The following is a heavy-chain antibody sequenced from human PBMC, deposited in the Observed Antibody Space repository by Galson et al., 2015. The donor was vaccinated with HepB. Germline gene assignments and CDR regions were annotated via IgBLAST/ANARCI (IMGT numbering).Heavy chain of an antibody. Sequence: SVKVSCKVSGYTLTELSMHWVRQAPGKGLEWMGGFDPEDGETIYAQKFQGRVTMTEDTSTDTAYMELSSLRSEDTAVYYCAAYYYDSSGYYRNAFDIWGQGTMVTVSS. J-gene: IGHJ3*02. V-gene: IGHV1-24*01. CDR1: GYTLTELS. CDR2: FDPEDGET. D-gene: IGHD3-22*01. CDR3: AAYYYDSSGYYRNAFDI.